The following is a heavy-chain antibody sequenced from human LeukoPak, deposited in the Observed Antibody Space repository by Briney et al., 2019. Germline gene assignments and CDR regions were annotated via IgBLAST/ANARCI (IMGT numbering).Heavy chain of an antibody. V-gene: IGHV1-8*01. Sequence: ASVKVSCKPSVYTFTSSDINWVRQAAGQGLEWMGWINPNSGRTGYAQKFQGRVTMTANTSISTAYMELSSLRFDDTAVYYCARGRSALAAAGAYDYWGQGTLITVSS. J-gene: IGHJ4*02. D-gene: IGHD6-13*01. CDR2: INPNSGRT. CDR3: ARGRSALAAAGAYDY. CDR1: VYTFTSSD.